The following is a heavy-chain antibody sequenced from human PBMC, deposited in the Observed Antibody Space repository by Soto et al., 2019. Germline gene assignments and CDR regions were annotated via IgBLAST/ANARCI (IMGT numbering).Heavy chain of an antibody. CDR2: IYSSGNT. CDR1: GGTIRGYY. CDR3: ARGQRFSDWFDP. V-gene: IGHV4-4*07. Sequence: SGTLALTSSFSGGTIRGYYWTWIRQPAGKGLDWIGRIYSSGNTKYNPSLQSRVTMSLDTSNNQFSLRLTSVTAADTAVYYCARGQRFSDWFDPWGQGTLVTVSS. D-gene: IGHD3-3*01. J-gene: IGHJ5*02.